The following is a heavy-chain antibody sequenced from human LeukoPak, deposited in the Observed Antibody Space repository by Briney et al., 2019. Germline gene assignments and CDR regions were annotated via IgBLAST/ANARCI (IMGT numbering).Heavy chain of an antibody. V-gene: IGHV4-34*01. D-gene: IGHD1-26*01. CDR2: INHSGST. Sequence: SETLSLTCAVYGGSFSGYHWSWIRQPPGKGLEWIGEINHSGSTNYNPSLKSRVTISVDTSKNQFSLKLNSVTPADTAVYYCARGGNYWPQWWFDPWGRGTLVSVSS. J-gene: IGHJ5*02. CDR1: GGSFSGYH. CDR3: ARGGNYWPQWWFDP.